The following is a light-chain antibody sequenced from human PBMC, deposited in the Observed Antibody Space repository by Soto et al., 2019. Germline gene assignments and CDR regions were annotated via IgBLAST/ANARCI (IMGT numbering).Light chain of an antibody. Sequence: QSVLTQAPSVSGAPGQRVTFSCTGGSSNIGAGYDVHWYQQFPGTAPKLLIYANTNRPSGVPDRFSGSKSGTSASLAITGLQAEDEADYYCQYYESSLSAYVFGTRTKVTVL. V-gene: IGLV1-40*01. CDR3: QYYESSLSAYV. CDR1: SSNIGAGYD. CDR2: ANT. J-gene: IGLJ1*01.